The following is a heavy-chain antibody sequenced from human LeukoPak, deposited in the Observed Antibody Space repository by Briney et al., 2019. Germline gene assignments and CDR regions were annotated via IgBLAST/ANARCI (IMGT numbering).Heavy chain of an antibody. Sequence: PSETLSLTCTVSGGSISSGSYYWSWIRQPAGKGLEWIGRIYTSGSTNYNPSLKSRVTISVDTSKNQFSLKLSSVTAADTAVYYCARVQLGYSYGYPDYWGQGTLVTVSS. CDR3: ARVQLGYSYGYPDY. CDR1: GGSISSGSYY. V-gene: IGHV4-61*02. CDR2: IYTSGST. J-gene: IGHJ4*02. D-gene: IGHD5-18*01.